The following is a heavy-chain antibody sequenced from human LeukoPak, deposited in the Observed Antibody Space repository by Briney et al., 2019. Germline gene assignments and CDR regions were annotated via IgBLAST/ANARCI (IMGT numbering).Heavy chain of an antibody. Sequence: PSETLSLTCAVSGGSISSSNWWSWVRQPPGKGLEWMGEIYHSGSTNYNPSLKSRVTISVDKSKNQFSLKLSSVTAAGTAVYYCARNEYYYDSSGYLDYWGQGTLVTVSS. CDR2: IYHSGST. CDR3: ARNEYYYDSSGYLDY. J-gene: IGHJ4*02. V-gene: IGHV4-4*02. CDR1: GGSISSSNW. D-gene: IGHD3-22*01.